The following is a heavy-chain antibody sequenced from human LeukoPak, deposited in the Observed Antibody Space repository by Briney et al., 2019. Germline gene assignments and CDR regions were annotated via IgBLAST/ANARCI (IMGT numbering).Heavy chain of an antibody. V-gene: IGHV3-13*01. J-gene: IGHJ4*02. Sequence: GGSLRLSCAASGFTFSSYDMHWVRQATGKGLEWVSAIGTAGDTYYPGSVKGRFTISRENAKNSLYLQMNSLRAGDTAVYYCARARSGSYHLDYWGRGTLVTVSS. CDR3: ARARSGSYHLDY. CDR1: GFTFSSYD. D-gene: IGHD3-10*01. CDR2: IGTAGDT.